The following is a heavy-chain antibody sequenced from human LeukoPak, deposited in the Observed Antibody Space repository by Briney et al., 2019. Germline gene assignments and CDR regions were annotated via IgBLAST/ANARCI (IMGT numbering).Heavy chain of an antibody. CDR2: ISYDGSNK. V-gene: IGHV3-30-3*01. D-gene: IGHD3-22*01. J-gene: IGHJ4*02. CDR1: GFTFSSYA. CDR3: ARDRGDSSGYYYGIFDY. Sequence: GGSLRLSCAASGFTFSSYAMHWVRQAPGKGLEWVAVISYDGSNKYYADSVKGRFTISRDNSKNTLYLQMNSLRAEDTAVYYCARDRGDSSGYYYGIFDYWGQGTLVTVS.